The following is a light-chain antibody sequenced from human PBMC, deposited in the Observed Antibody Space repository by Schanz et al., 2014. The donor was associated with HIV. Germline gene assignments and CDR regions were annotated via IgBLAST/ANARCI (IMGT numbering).Light chain of an antibody. J-gene: IGLJ3*02. CDR2: DVS. Sequence: QSALTQPASVSGSPGQSITISCTGTSSDVGGYNYVAWYQQHARKAPKLMIFDVSNRPSGVSYRFSGSKSGNTASLTISGLQAEDEADYYCSSYRSGSPLWVFGGGTKVTVL. CDR3: SSYRSGSPLWV. CDR1: SSDVGGYNY. V-gene: IGLV2-14*01.